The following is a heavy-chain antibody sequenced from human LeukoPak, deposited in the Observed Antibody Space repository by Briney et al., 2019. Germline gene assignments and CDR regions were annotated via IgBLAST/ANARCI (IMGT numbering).Heavy chain of an antibody. CDR1: GFTFSSYS. V-gene: IGHV3-21*01. CDR2: ISSSSSYI. Sequence: GGSLRLSCAASGFTFSSYSMNWVRQAPGRGLEWVSSISSSSSYIYYADSLKGRFTISRDNAKNSLHLQMNSLRAEDTAVYYCVRDGWNDDYWGQGTLVTVPS. CDR3: VRDGWNDDY. J-gene: IGHJ4*02. D-gene: IGHD1-1*01.